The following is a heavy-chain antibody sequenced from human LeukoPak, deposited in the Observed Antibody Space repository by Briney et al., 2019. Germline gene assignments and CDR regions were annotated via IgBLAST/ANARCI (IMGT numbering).Heavy chain of an antibody. Sequence: SETLSLTCTVSGGSISSSSHSWGWIRQPPGKGLEWTGSIYYTGRTYYNPSLMSRVTISVDTSKNQFSLKLSSVTAADTAVYYCAQSLGSSNWIGNWFDPWGQGTLVTVSS. CDR3: AQSLGSSNWIGNWFDP. V-gene: IGHV4-39*01. CDR2: IYYTGRT. D-gene: IGHD6-13*01. J-gene: IGHJ5*02. CDR1: GGSISSSSHS.